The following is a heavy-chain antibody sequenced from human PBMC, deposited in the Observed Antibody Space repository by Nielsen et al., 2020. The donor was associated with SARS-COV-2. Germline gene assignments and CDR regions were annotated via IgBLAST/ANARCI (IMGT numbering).Heavy chain of an antibody. CDR2: ISSSGSTI. V-gene: IGHV3-48*03. CDR3: ARAGDSYSSSWYSGYYYYGMDV. CDR1: GFTFSSYE. Sequence: LSLTCAASGFTFSSYEMNWVRQAPGKGLEWVSYISSSGSTIYYADSVKGRFTISRDNAKNSLYLQMNSLRAEDTAVYYCARAGDSYSSSWYSGYYYYGMDVWGQGTTVTVSS. D-gene: IGHD6-13*01. J-gene: IGHJ6*02.